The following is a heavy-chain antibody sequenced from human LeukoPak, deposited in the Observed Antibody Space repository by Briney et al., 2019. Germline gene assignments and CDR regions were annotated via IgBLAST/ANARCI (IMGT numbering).Heavy chain of an antibody. CDR1: GFTFSSYG. CDR3: ARDSTGSGWYGGAFDI. Sequence: GGSLRLSCAASGFTFSSYGMHWVRQAPGKGLEWVAVIWYDGSNKYYADSVKGRFTISRDNSKNTLYLQMNSLRAEDTAVYHCARDSTGSGWYGGAFDIWGQGKMVTVSS. D-gene: IGHD6-19*01. CDR2: IWYDGSNK. J-gene: IGHJ3*02. V-gene: IGHV3-33*01.